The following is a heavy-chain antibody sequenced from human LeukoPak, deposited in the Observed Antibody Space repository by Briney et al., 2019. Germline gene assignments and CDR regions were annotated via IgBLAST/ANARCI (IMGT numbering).Heavy chain of an antibody. CDR2: FDPEDGET. Sequence: GASVKVSCKVSGYTLTELSMHWVRQAPGKGLEWMGGFDPEDGETIYAQKFQGRVTMTEDTSTDTAYMELSSLRFEDTAVYYCATSPPYYYDSSGYHYFDYWGQGTLVTVSS. J-gene: IGHJ4*02. CDR3: ATSPPYYYDSSGYHYFDY. CDR1: GYTLTELS. D-gene: IGHD3-22*01. V-gene: IGHV1-24*01.